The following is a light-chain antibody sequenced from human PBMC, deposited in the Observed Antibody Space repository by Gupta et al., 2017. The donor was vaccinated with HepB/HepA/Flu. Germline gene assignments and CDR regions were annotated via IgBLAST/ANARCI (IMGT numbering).Light chain of an antibody. Sequence: SSELTQDPAVSVALGQTVRITCQGDSLRSSYTSWYQQKPGQAPKLVIYGKNNRPSGIPDRFSISSSGNTVSLTITGAQAEDEADYYCNSRDSSGDLYVFGTGTKVTVL. CDR3: NSRDSSGDLYV. V-gene: IGLV3-19*01. CDR2: GKN. CDR1: SLRSSY. J-gene: IGLJ1*01.